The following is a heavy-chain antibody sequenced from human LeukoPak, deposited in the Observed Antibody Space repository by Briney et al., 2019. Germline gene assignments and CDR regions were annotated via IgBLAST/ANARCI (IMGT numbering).Heavy chain of an antibody. CDR2: ISGSGDLT. Sequence: GGSLRLSCAASGFTFGSYAMYWVRQAPGKGLEWVSSISGSGDLTYYADSVKGRFTISRDNAKNTLYLQMNSLRAEDTALYYCAKAVGEAGRRGFDLWGQGTMVTVSS. D-gene: IGHD3-10*01. J-gene: IGHJ3*01. CDR3: AKAVGEAGRRGFDL. CDR1: GFTFGSYA. V-gene: IGHV3-23*01.